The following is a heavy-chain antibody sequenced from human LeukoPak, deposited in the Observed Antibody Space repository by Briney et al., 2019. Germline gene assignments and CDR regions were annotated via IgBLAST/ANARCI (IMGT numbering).Heavy chain of an antibody. CDR2: IYYSGST. J-gene: IGHJ3*02. D-gene: IGHD3-3*01. V-gene: IGHV4-30-4*08. Sequence: SETLSLTCTVSGGSISSGDYYWSWIRQPPRKGLEWIGYIYYSGSTYYNPSLKSRVTISVDTSKNQFSLKLSSVTAADTAVYYCARGITIFGVVIVPVAFDIWGQGTMVTVSS. CDR1: GGSISSGDYY. CDR3: ARGITIFGVVIVPVAFDI.